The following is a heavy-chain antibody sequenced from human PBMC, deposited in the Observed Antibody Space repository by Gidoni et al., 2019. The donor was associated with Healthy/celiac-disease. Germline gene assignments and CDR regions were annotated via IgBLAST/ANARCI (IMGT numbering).Heavy chain of an antibody. CDR1: GFTFSSDG. Sequence: QVQLVESGGGVVQPGRSLRLSCAASGFTFSSDGMHWVRQAPGKGLEWVAVIWYDGSNKYYADSVKGRFTISRDNSKNTLYLQMNSLRAEDTAVYYCARDLEGYSFDYWGQGTLVTVSS. CDR3: ARDLEGYSFDY. J-gene: IGHJ4*02. V-gene: IGHV3-33*01. D-gene: IGHD3-3*01. CDR2: IWYDGSNK.